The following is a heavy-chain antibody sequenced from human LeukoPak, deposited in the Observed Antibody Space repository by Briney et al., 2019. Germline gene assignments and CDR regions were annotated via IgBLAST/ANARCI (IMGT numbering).Heavy chain of an antibody. CDR1: GFTFSNYW. J-gene: IGHJ4*02. D-gene: IGHD6-13*01. Sequence: GGSLRLSCAASGFTFSNYWMSWVRQAPRKGLEWVAYIKRDGSDKYYVVSVEGRFTISRDNAKNSLFLQMSGLRAEDTAMYYCARALYNSGWYPDYFDSWGQGTLVTVSS. CDR3: ARALYNSGWYPDYFDS. CDR2: IKRDGSDK. V-gene: IGHV3-7*01.